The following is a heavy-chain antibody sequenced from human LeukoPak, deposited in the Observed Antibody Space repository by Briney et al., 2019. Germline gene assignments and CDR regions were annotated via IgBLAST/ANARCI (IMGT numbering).Heavy chain of an antibody. V-gene: IGHV3-48*01. CDR1: GFTFSSYS. Sequence: GGSLRLSCAASGFTFSSYSMNWVRQAPGKGLEWVSYISSSSTIYYADSVKGRFTISRDNAKNSLYLQMNSLRAEDTAVYYCAGERYSSGWYGAKYYYYYYYMDVWGKGTTVTISS. J-gene: IGHJ6*03. CDR3: AGERYSSGWYGAKYYYYYYYMDV. D-gene: IGHD6-19*01. CDR2: ISSSSTI.